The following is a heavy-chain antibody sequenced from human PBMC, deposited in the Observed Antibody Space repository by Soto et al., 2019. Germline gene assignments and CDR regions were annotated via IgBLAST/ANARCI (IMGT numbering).Heavy chain of an antibody. CDR1: GGTFSSYA. Sequence: QVQLVQSGAEVKKPGSSVKVSCKASGGTFSSYAISWVRQAPGQGLEWMGGIIPIFGTANYAQKFQGRVTITANEATSRAYMELSSLRSEDTAVYYCARDRQGGLVGATDGDYWGQGTLVTVSS. D-gene: IGHD1-26*01. CDR3: ARDRQGGLVGATDGDY. J-gene: IGHJ4*02. V-gene: IGHV1-69*01. CDR2: IIPIFGTA.